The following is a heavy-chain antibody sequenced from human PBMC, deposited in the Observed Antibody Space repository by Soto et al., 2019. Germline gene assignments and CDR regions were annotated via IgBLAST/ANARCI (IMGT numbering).Heavy chain of an antibody. CDR2: IYYSGST. CDR3: ARSFRGELELPTTALYFDY. D-gene: IGHD1-7*01. V-gene: IGHV4-31*03. J-gene: IGHJ4*02. CDR1: GGSISSGGYY. Sequence: QVQLQESGPGLVKPSQTLSLTCTVSGGSISSGGYYWSWIRQHPGKGLEWIGYIYYSGSTYYNPSLKLRVAISVDTTNIHFSLRLSTVTAADTAVYYCARSFRGELELPTTALYFDYWGQGTLVTVSS.